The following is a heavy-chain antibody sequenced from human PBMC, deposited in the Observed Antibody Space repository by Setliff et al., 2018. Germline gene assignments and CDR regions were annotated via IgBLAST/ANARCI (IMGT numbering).Heavy chain of an antibody. J-gene: IGHJ4*02. CDR3: ARGGVLGTGDFDY. D-gene: IGHD3-16*01. CDR2: TYYIGAT. Sequence: PSETLSLTCTVSGASISTHYWSWIRQPPGKGLEWIGHTYYIGATNYNPPLKGRVTISVDTSKNQISLKMNFVTAADTAVYYCARGGVLGTGDFDYWGQGTLVTVSS. CDR1: GASISTHY. V-gene: IGHV4-59*11.